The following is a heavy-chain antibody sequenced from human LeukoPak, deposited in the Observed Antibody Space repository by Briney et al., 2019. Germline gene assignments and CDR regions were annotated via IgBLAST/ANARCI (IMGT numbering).Heavy chain of an antibody. D-gene: IGHD6-13*01. CDR2: CSSSSSYI. CDR1: GFTFSNYN. CDR3: ATGSSWYFEY. V-gene: IGHV3-21*01. J-gene: IGHJ4*02. Sequence: PGGSLRLSFAASGFTFSNYNMNWVRQAPGKGLEWVSSCSSSSSYIYYADSVKGRFTISRDNAKNSLYLQMNSLRAEDTAVYYCATGSSWYFEYWGQGTLVTVSS.